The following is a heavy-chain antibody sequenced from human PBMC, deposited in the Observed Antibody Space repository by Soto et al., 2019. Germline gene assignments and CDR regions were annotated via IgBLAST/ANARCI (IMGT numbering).Heavy chain of an antibody. CDR3: AARPYYYYGLDL. Sequence: SETRALPCTVSGGSLSTPGYSWSWIRQPPGKAPEGIGYVYHNGNAYPKPSLKSRVTISLDGPKNQFSLNMTSVTAADTGLYYCAARPYYYYGLDLWGQGTTVTVS. CDR1: GGSLSTPGYS. V-gene: IGHV4-30-2*01. D-gene: IGHD3-10*01. CDR2: VYHNGNA. J-gene: IGHJ6*02.